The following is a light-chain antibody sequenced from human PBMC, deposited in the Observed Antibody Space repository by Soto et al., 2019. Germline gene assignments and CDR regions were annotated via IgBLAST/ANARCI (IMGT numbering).Light chain of an antibody. CDR1: QSVSSK. Sequence: EIVMTQSPATLSVSPGERATLSCRASQSVSSKLAWYQQKPGQAPRLIIYGASTRAAGIPARFSGSGSGTDFNRTISSLQSEYFAVYYCQQTNNWPPWTFGQGTKVEIK. CDR3: QQTNNWPPWT. J-gene: IGKJ1*01. V-gene: IGKV3-15*01. CDR2: GAS.